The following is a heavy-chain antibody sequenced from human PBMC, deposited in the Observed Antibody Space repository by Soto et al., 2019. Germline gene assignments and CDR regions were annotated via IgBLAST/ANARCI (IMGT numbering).Heavy chain of an antibody. CDR3: ASGDTMVRVTFYYYHYGMDV. CDR2: IIPIFGTA. V-gene: IGHV1-69*13. J-gene: IGHJ6*02. CDR1: GGTFSSYA. D-gene: IGHD3-10*01. Sequence: SVKVSCKASGGTFSSYAISWVRQAPGQGLEWMGGIIPIFGTANYAQKFQGRVTITADESTSTAYMELSSLRSEDTAVYYCASGDTMVRVTFYYYHYGMDVWGQGTTVTVSS.